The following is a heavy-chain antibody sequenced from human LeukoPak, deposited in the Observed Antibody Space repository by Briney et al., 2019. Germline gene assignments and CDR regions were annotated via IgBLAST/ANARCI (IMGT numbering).Heavy chain of an antibody. CDR2: IKPDGSEK. J-gene: IGHJ4*02. V-gene: IGHV3-7*01. Sequence: PGGSLRLSCVGSGFTFRTHWMTWVRQAPGKGLECVANIKPDGSEKYYVDSVKGRFTISRDNAKDSLFLQMNSLRAEDTAVYYCARGARLWGQGTLVTVSS. CDR1: GFTFRTHW. CDR3: ARGARL.